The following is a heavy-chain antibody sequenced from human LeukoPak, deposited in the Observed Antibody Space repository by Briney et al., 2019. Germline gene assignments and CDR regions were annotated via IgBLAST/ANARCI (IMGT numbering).Heavy chain of an antibody. V-gene: IGHV3-30-3*01. CDR3: AKVEDSSWYPAMDV. Sequence: GGSLRLSCAASGFTFSSYAMHWVRQAPGKGLEWVAVISYDGSNKYYADSVKGRFTISRDNSKNMLYLQMNSLRAEDTAVYYCAKVEDSSWYPAMDVWGKGTTVTVSS. D-gene: IGHD6-13*01. CDR1: GFTFSSYA. J-gene: IGHJ6*03. CDR2: ISYDGSNK.